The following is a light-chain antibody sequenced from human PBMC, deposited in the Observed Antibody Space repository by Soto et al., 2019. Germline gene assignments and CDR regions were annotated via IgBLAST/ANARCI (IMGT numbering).Light chain of an antibody. CDR1: QSVSRNY. V-gene: IGKV3-20*01. J-gene: IGKJ1*01. CDR2: GAS. Sequence: EIVLTQSPGTLSLSPGERATLSCRASQSVSRNYLVWYQQKPGQAPRLLIYGASGRATGLPDRFSGSGSGTYFTLTISRLEHEDFAVYYCQQYGSSPTTFGHGTKVEIK. CDR3: QQYGSSPTT.